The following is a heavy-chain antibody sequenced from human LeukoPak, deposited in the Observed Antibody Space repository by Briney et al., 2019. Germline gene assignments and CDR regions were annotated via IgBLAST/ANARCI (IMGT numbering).Heavy chain of an antibody. CDR2: IYSDGRT. CDR3: ARDLSSRGVISLDY. CDR1: GGSISNYY. D-gene: IGHD3-10*01. V-gene: IGHV4-4*07. J-gene: IGHJ4*02. Sequence: SETLSLTCTVSGGSISNYYWSWIRQPAGKGLEWIGRIYSDGRTNYDLSLSSRLAMSVDTSKNQFSLKLSSVTAVDTAVYYCARDLSSRGVISLDYWGQGTLVTVSS.